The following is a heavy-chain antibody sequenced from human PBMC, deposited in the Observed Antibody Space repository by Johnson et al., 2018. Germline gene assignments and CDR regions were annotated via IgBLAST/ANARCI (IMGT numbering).Heavy chain of an antibody. D-gene: IGHD1-26*01. Sequence: QVQLVEAGGGVVQPGRSLRLSCAASGFTFSNYGIHWVRQAPGKGLEWVAVISYDGSLQYYADSVQGRFTISRDNSKNTLFLQMNSLRVGDTAVYYCARRPQTDRPPGGPHFDLWGQGTMVVVTS. CDR3: ARRPQTDRPPGGPHFDL. CDR1: GFTFSNYG. J-gene: IGHJ3*01. V-gene: IGHV3-30*03. CDR2: ISYDGSLQ.